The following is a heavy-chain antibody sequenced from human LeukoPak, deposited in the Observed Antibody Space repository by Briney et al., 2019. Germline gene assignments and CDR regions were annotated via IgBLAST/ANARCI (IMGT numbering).Heavy chain of an antibody. Sequence: SETLSLTCAVYGGSFSGYFCWIRQSPGKGLEWIGEINHRGVTNYRPSLGGRVSIFTDRSLNQFSLRLTSVTAADTGTYYCASGPGTSVVRGVSPKYWGQGTPVTVSS. V-gene: IGHV4-34*01. D-gene: IGHD3-10*01. CDR2: INHRGVT. CDR1: GGSFSGYF. CDR3: ASGPGTSVVRGVSPKY. J-gene: IGHJ4*02.